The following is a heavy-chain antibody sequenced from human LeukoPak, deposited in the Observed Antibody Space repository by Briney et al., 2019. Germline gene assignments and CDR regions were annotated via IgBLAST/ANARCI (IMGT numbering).Heavy chain of an antibody. V-gene: IGHV3-30-3*01. CDR1: GFTFSSYA. CDR3: AGSKEVP. Sequence: GGSLRLSCAASGFTFSSYAMHWVRQAPGKGLEWVAVISYDGSNKYYADSVKGRFTISRDNSKNTLYLQMNSLRAEDTAVYYCAGSKEVPWGQGTLVTVSS. J-gene: IGHJ5*02. CDR2: ISYDGSNK. D-gene: IGHD3-10*01.